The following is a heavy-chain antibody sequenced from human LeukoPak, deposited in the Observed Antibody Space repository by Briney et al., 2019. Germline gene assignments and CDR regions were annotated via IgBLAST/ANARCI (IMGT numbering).Heavy chain of an antibody. D-gene: IGHD3-22*01. J-gene: IGHJ4*02. V-gene: IGHV1-46*01. Sequence: ASVKVSCKASGYTFTSYYMHWVRQAPGQGLEWMGIINPSGGSTSYAQKFQGRVTMTRDTSTSTVYMELSSLRSEDTAVYYCAKDLGGTYYYDSSGYYPVPLFDYWGQGTLVTVSS. CDR2: INPSGGST. CDR1: GYTFTSYY. CDR3: AKDLGGTYYYDSSGYYPVPLFDY.